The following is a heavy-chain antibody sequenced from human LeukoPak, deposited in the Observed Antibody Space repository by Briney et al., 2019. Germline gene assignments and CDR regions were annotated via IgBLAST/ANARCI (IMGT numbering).Heavy chain of an antibody. CDR3: ASGQDYYDSSGYYVY. Sequence: GGSLRLSCAASGFTFSGYAMHWVRQAPGKGLEWVAVISYDGSNKYYADSVKGRFTISRDNSKNTLYLQMNSLRAEDTAVYYCASGQDYYDSSGYYVYWGQGTLVTVSS. CDR1: GFTFSGYA. J-gene: IGHJ4*02. CDR2: ISYDGSNK. D-gene: IGHD3-22*01. V-gene: IGHV3-30-3*01.